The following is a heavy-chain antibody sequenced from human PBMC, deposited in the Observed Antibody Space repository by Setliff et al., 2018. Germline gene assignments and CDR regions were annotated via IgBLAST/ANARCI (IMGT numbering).Heavy chain of an antibody. CDR2: ISGSGNKT. J-gene: IGHJ6*03. CDR3: VRALAYYYMDV. CDR1: GFTFSSFA. Sequence: LRLSCAASGFTFSSFAMSWVRQAPGKGLEWVASISGSGNKTFHADSVKGRFTISRDNAKNSLYLQMNSLRAEDTAIYYCVRALAYYYMDVWGKGTTVTVSS. V-gene: IGHV3-23*01.